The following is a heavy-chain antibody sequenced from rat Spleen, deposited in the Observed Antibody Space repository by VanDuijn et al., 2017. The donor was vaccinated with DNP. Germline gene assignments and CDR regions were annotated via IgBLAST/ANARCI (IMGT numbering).Heavy chain of an antibody. D-gene: IGHD1-9*01. Sequence: EVQLVESGGGPVQPGRSLKLSCVASGFIFSNYWMTWIRQAPGKGLEWVASITNTGYSTYYSDSVKGRFSISRDNAKSTLYLQMNSLRSEDTATYYCARHTLGINPYFDYWGQGVMVTVSS. CDR3: ARHTLGINPYFDY. CDR2: ITNTGYST. CDR1: GFIFSNYW. V-gene: IGHV5-31*01. J-gene: IGHJ2*01.